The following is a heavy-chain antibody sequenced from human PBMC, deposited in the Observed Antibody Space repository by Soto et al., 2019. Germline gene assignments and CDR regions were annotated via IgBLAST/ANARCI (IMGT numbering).Heavy chain of an antibody. J-gene: IGHJ5*02. CDR3: TRDRGSKTGSPFS. CDR1: GFAFSGYA. D-gene: IGHD3-9*01. CDR2: MSDDGANK. Sequence: QVQVVESGGGVVQPGTSLRLSCAASGFAFSGYALHWVRQAPGKGLEWVAAMSDDGANKYYADSVKGRFTISRDNSTNTLYLQMKSLRPEDTAVYYCTRDRGSKTGSPFSWGQGTLVTVSS. V-gene: IGHV3-30-3*01.